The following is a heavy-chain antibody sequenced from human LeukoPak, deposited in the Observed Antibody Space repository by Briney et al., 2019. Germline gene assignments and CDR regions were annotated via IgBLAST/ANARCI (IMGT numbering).Heavy chain of an antibody. V-gene: IGHV3-23*01. D-gene: IGHD1-26*01. J-gene: IGHJ5*02. CDR2: ISSSGGRT. CDR3: AKDRFSGSFNRFDP. CDR1: GFTFSDYA. Sequence: PGGSLRLSCAASGFTFSDYAMSWVRQAPGKGLEWVSGISSSGGRTYYADSLKGRFTISRDNSKNTLYLQINSLRAEDTAVYYCAKDRFSGSFNRFDPWGQGTLVTVFS.